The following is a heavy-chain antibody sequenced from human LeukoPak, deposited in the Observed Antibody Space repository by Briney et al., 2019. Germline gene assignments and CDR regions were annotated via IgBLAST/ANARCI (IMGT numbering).Heavy chain of an antibody. Sequence: GGSLRLSCAASGLTFSSHWMHWVRQAPGKGLVWVSRIDSDGSSTSYADSVKGRFTISRDNAKNTLYLQMNSLRAEDTAVYYCARDAFGVNKSSFWGQGTLVTVSS. CDR2: IDSDGSST. V-gene: IGHV3-74*01. CDR1: GLTFSSHW. J-gene: IGHJ4*02. CDR3: ARDAFGVNKSSF. D-gene: IGHD3-3*01.